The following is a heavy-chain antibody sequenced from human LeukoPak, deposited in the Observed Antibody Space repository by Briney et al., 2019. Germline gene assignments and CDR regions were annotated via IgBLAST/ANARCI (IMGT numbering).Heavy chain of an antibody. Sequence: GGSLRLSSAASGFPFRSYALIWLRQAPGKGLEWVSTISGSSDTTYYADSVKGRFTISRHSSRNTLYLQMNSLRVEDTAVYYCAKERTLTTRGTALDFWGRGTLITVSS. D-gene: IGHD4-17*01. CDR2: ISGSSDTT. J-gene: IGHJ3*01. CDR3: AKERTLTTRGTALDF. V-gene: IGHV3-23*01. CDR1: GFPFRSYA.